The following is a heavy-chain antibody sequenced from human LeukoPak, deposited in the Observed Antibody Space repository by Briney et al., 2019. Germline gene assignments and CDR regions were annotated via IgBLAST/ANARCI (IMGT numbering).Heavy chain of an antibody. CDR3: AKDRVEGLSVAGFDY. CDR1: GFTFSSYW. J-gene: IGHJ4*02. V-gene: IGHV3-74*01. Sequence: PGGSLRLSCAASGFTFSSYWMHWVRQAPGKGLVWVSRINSDGSSTSYADSVKGRFTISRDNAKNTLYLQMNSLRAEDTAVYYCAKDRVEGLSVAGFDYWGQGTLVTVSS. D-gene: IGHD6-19*01. CDR2: INSDGSST.